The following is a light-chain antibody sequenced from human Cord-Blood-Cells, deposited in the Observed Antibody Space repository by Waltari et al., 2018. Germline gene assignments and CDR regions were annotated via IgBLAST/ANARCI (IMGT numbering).Light chain of an antibody. V-gene: IGLV5-45*01. J-gene: IGLJ3*02. CDR1: SGINVGTYR. Sequence: QAVLTQPASLSASPGASASLTGTLRSGINVGTYRIYWYQQKPGSPPQYLLRYKSDSDKQQGAGGPSRFSGSKDASANAGILLISGLQSEDEADYYCMIWHSSAWVFGGGTKLTVL. CDR2: YKSDSDK. CDR3: MIWHSSAWV.